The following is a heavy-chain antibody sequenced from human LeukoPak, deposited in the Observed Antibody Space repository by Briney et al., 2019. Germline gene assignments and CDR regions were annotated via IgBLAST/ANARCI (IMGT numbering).Heavy chain of an antibody. D-gene: IGHD3-22*01. V-gene: IGHV4-59*08. CDR3: ARGPYSYDSSGAFDI. CDR1: GDSISSYY. J-gene: IGHJ3*02. Sequence: NPSETLSLTCTVSGDSISSYYWSWIRQPPGKGLEWIGYMYYSGSTNYNPSLKSRVTISVDTSKNQFSLKLSSVTAADTAVYFCARGPYSYDSSGAFDIWGQGTMVTVSS. CDR2: MYYSGST.